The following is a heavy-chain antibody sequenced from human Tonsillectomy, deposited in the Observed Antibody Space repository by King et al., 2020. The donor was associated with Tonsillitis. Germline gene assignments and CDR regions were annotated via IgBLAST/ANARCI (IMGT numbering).Heavy chain of an antibody. J-gene: IGHJ4*02. Sequence: VQLVESGGGLVQPGGSLRLSCAASGFTFRDHNMDGVRQAPGKGLEWVGRTRNKVNSYTTQYAASVKGRFTISRDDSKNSVYLQMNSLKIADTAVYYCISGVVGAADHWGQGTLVTVSS. V-gene: IGHV3-72*01. CDR1: GFTFRDHN. CDR2: TRNKVNSYTT. D-gene: IGHD1-26*01. CDR3: ISGVVGAADH.